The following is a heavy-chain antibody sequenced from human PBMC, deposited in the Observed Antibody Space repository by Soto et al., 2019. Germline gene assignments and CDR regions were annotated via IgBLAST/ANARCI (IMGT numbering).Heavy chain of an antibody. V-gene: IGHV3-21*01. CDR1: GFTFSSYN. CDR3: ASLTGYCSGGSCFA. CDR2: ISSGSSYI. D-gene: IGHD2-15*01. J-gene: IGHJ5*02. Sequence: EVQLVESGGGLVKPGGSLRLSCAASGFTFSSYNMNWVRQAPGKGLEWVSSISSGSSYIYYAVSVKGRFTISRDNAKNSLYLQMNSLRAEDTAVYYCASLTGYCSGGSCFAWGQGTLVTVSS.